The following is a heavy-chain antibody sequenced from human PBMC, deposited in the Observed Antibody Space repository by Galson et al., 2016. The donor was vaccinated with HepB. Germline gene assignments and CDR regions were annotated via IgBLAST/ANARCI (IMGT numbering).Heavy chain of an antibody. CDR1: GFTFISYN. CDR3: AKEPAPVGSYGVYYYYGMDV. V-gene: IGHV3-48*01. J-gene: IGHJ6*02. D-gene: IGHD1-26*01. Sequence: SLRLSCAASGFTFISYNMNWVRQAPGKGLEWISYISSSGGTIYYADSVKGRFTISRANSKNTLFLQLNSLRPEDTAVYYCAKEPAPVGSYGVYYYYGMDVWGQGTTVTVSS. CDR2: ISSSGGTI.